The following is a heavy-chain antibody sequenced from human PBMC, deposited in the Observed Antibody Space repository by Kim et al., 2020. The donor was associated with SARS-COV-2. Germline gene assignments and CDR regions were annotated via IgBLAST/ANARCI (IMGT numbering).Heavy chain of an antibody. D-gene: IGHD3-9*01. J-gene: IGHJ4*02. Sequence: KGRFNISRENAKKSLYLQMNSLGAEDTAVYYCARGLGQNYDILTGYYLDSWGQGTLVTVSS. CDR3: ARGLGQNYDILTGYYLDS. V-gene: IGHV3-11*05.